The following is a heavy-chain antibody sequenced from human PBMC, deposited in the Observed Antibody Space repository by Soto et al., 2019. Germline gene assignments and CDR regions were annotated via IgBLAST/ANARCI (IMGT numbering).Heavy chain of an antibody. CDR2: INPKFGDT. CDR3: ARNMDYYYGRGSGNGHGV. Sequence: VQSGAGVKDPGDSGRASGGAFGYTFTATHKPWVRQAPGQGLEWMGWINPKFGDTTYAQDFQGRVSMTRDMSISTVYMELSRLTSDDTAIYYCARNMDYYYGRGSGNGHGVWGQGTTVTVFS. J-gene: IGHJ6*02. V-gene: IGHV1-2*02. CDR1: GYTFTATH. D-gene: IGHD3-10*02.